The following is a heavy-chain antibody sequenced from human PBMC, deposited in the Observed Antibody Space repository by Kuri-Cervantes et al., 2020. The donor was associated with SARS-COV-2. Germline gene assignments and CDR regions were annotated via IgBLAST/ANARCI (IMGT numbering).Heavy chain of an antibody. D-gene: IGHD6-13*01. CDR3: ARGFRIAAAGQSAFDI. V-gene: IGHV4-59*01. J-gene: IGHJ3*02. Sequence: GSLRLSCKASGFTFGVYAMSWFRQAPGKGLGWIGYIYYSGSTNYTPSLKSRVTISVDTSKNQFSPKLSSVTAADTAVYYCARGFRIAAAGQSAFDIWGQGTMVTVSS. CDR1: GFTFGVYA. CDR2: IYYSGST.